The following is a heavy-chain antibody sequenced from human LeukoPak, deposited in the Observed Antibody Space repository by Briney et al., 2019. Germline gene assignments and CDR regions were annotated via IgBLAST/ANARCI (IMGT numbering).Heavy chain of an antibody. J-gene: IGHJ4*02. V-gene: IGHV3-21*01. Sequence: GGSLRLSCAASGFTFSSYSMNWVRQAPGKGLEWVSSISSSSSYIYCADSVKGRFTISRDNAKNSLYLQMNSLRAEDTAVYYCASKAHYDSSSYHDYWGQGTLVTVSS. CDR1: GFTFSSYS. CDR2: ISSSSSYI. D-gene: IGHD3-22*01. CDR3: ASKAHYDSSSYHDY.